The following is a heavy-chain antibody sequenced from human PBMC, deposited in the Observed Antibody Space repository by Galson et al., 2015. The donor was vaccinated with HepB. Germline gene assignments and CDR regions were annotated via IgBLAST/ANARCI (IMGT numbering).Heavy chain of an antibody. Sequence: CAISGDSVSTNSAAWNWIRQSPSRGLEWLGRTYYRSKWFRDYAVSVKSRITINPDTSKNQISLQLNSVSPEDTAVYYCARATYFSGWYERYYFSGLDVWGQGTTVTVS. CDR3: ARATYFSGWYERYYFSGLDV. D-gene: IGHD6-19*01. CDR2: TYYRSKWFR. CDR1: GDSVSTNSAA. V-gene: IGHV6-1*01. J-gene: IGHJ6*02.